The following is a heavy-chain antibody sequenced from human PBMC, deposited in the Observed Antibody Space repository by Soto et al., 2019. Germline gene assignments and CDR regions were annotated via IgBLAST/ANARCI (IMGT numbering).Heavy chain of an antibody. CDR2: ISNDGSNK. CDR1: GFIFSSYG. J-gene: IGHJ4*02. CDR3: AATPQDPHCGGYCYIDY. Sequence: QVQLVESGGGVVQPGRSLRLSCAASGFIFSSYGMHWVRQAPGKGLEWVAFISNDGSNKYYADSVEGRFTISRDNSKNTLYLQMSSLRAEDTAVYACAATPQDPHCGGYCYIDYWGQGTLCTVSS. V-gene: IGHV3-30*03. D-gene: IGHD2-21*02.